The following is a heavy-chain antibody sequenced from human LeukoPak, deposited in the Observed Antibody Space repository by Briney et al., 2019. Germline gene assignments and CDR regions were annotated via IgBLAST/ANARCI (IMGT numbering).Heavy chain of an antibody. Sequence: ASVKVSCKASGGTFGTSTISWVRQAPGQGLEWMGGITPLFNTPSYAQKFQGRVTTSADESTSTAYMELNSLTSDDTAIYYCARITYCGSDCGIWGQGTVVTVSS. CDR3: ARITYCGSDCGI. CDR2: ITPLFNTP. D-gene: IGHD2-21*02. CDR1: GGTFGTST. V-gene: IGHV1-69*01. J-gene: IGHJ4*02.